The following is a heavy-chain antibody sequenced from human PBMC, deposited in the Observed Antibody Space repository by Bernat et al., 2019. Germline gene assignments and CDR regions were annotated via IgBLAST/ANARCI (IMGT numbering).Heavy chain of an antibody. CDR2: INPNSGGT. Sequence: QVQLVQSGAEVKKPGASVKVSCKASGYTFTGYYMHWVRQAPGQGLEWMGWINPNSGGTNYAQKFQGRVTMTRDTCISTAYMELSRLRSDDTAVYYCARELGYCSGGSCSGGRIIKNYFDYWGQGTLVTVSS. V-gene: IGHV1-2*02. D-gene: IGHD2-15*01. J-gene: IGHJ4*02. CDR3: ARELGYCSGGSCSGGRIIKNYFDY. CDR1: GYTFTGYY.